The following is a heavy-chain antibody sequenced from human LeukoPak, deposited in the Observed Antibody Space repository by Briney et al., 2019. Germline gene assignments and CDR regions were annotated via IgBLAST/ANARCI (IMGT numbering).Heavy chain of an antibody. Sequence: GGSLRLSCAASGFTFSDYYMSWIRQAPGKGLEWVSYISSAGTAMYYADSVKGRFTISRDNAKNSLYLQMNSLRAEDTAVYYCATRSNPGTTFDFWGQGTLVTVSS. J-gene: IGHJ5*01. V-gene: IGHV3-11*01. D-gene: IGHD1-7*01. CDR2: ISSAGTAM. CDR1: GFTFSDYY. CDR3: ATRSNPGTTFDF.